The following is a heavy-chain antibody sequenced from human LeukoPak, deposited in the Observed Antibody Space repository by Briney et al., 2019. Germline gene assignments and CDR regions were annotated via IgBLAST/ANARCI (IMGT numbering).Heavy chain of an antibody. V-gene: IGHV3-49*04. CDR2: IKTKAPGGTA. CDR1: GFTFADHL. J-gene: IGHJ4*02. D-gene: IGHD3-10*01. CDR3: TGGWFGES. Sequence: PGGSLTLSCTASGFTFADHLMSWVRQAPGKGLEWVGFIKTKAPGGTAEYAASVKGRFTISRDDSKSIAYLQMNSLKSEDTAFYYCTGGWFGESWGQGTLVTVSS.